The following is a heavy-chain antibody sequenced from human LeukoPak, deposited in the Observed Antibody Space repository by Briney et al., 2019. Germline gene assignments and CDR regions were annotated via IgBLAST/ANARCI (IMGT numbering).Heavy chain of an antibody. V-gene: IGHV3-30*18. CDR1: GFTFSNYG. J-gene: IGHJ4*02. Sequence: GGSPRLSCAASGFTFSNYGMHWVRQAPRKGLEWVAVISYDGSSKYYTDSVKGRFTISRDNSKSTLYLQMNSLRAEDSAVYYCAKDLRSSGGYYFDYWGQGTLVTVSS. D-gene: IGHD6-6*01. CDR2: ISYDGSSK. CDR3: AKDLRSSGGYYFDY.